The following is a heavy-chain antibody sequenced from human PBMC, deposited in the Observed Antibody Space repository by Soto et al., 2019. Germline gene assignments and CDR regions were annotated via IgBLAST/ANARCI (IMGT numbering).Heavy chain of an antibody. D-gene: IGHD2-15*01. CDR1: GFTFSSYA. CDR3: AKALGYCSGGSCTGYYYYYCMDV. J-gene: IGHJ6*02. CDR2: ISGSGGST. V-gene: IGHV3-23*01. Sequence: GGSLRLCCAASGFTFSSYAMSWVRQAPGKGLEWVSAISGSGGSTYYADSVKGRFTISRDNSKNTLYLQMNSLRAEDTAVYYCAKALGYCSGGSCTGYYYYYCMDVWGQGTTVTVSS.